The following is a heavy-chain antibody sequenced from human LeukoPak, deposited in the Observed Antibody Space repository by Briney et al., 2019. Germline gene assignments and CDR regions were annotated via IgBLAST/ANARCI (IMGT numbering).Heavy chain of an antibody. Sequence: SETLSLTCAVSGYSISSGYYWGWIRQPPGQGLEWIGSSYYSGTTYYNPSLKGRVTISVDTSKNQFSLKLDSVTAADTAVYYCARRHVNYYMDVWGKGTTVTVSS. V-gene: IGHV4-38-2*01. CDR3: ARRHVNYYMDV. CDR1: GYSISSGYY. J-gene: IGHJ6*03. CDR2: SYYSGTT. D-gene: IGHD3-16*01.